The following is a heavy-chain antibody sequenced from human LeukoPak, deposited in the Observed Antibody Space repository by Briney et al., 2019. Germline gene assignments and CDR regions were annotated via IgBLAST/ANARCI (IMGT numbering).Heavy chain of an antibody. V-gene: IGHV1-69*13. Sequence: ASVKVSCKASGGTFSSYAISWVRQAPGQGLEWMGGIIPIFGTANYAQRFQGRVTITADESTSTAYMELSSLRSEDTAVYYCAENIAAAGTREVYWGQGTLVTVSS. J-gene: IGHJ4*02. CDR2: IIPIFGTA. D-gene: IGHD6-13*01. CDR3: AENIAAAGTREVY. CDR1: GGTFSSYA.